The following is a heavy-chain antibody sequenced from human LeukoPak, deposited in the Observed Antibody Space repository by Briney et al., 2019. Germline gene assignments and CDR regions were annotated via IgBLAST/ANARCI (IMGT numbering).Heavy chain of an antibody. CDR1: GFTFSSYW. CDR3: ARTPSCRGMWPYCIAAAWDFDY. CDR2: INSDGSST. D-gene: IGHD6-13*01. J-gene: IGHJ4*02. Sequence: GGSLRLSCAASGFTFSSYWMHWVRQAPGKGLVWVSRINSDGSSTSYADSVKGRFTISRDNAKNTLYLQMNSLRADDTAVYYCARTPSCRGMWPYCIAAAWDFDYWGQGTLVTVSS. V-gene: IGHV3-74*01.